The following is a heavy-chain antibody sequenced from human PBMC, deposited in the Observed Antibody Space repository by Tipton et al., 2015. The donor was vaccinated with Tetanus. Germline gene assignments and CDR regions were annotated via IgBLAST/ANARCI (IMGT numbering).Heavy chain of an antibody. D-gene: IGHD3-3*01. J-gene: IGHJ4*02. V-gene: IGHV4-39*01. Sequence: TLSLTCTVSGGSIRGGTFYWGWIRRPPGKGLEWIGGIYESGDTYYIPSLKSRVTISVDTSKNQFSLNLNSMAAADTGVYYCARHQSGFFSPFDYWGQGNLVTVSS. CDR1: GGSIRGGTFY. CDR3: ARHQSGFFSPFDY. CDR2: IYESGDT.